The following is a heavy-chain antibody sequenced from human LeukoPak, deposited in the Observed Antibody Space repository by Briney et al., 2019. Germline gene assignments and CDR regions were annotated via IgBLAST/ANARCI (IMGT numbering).Heavy chain of an antibody. D-gene: IGHD2-2*01. V-gene: IGHV4-34*01. CDR1: GGSFSGYY. CDR2: INHSGST. Sequence: SETLSLTCAVYGGSFSGYYWSWIRQPPGKGLEWIGEINHSGSTNYNPSLKSRVTISVDTSKNQFPLKLSSVTAADTAVYYCARDIVVVPAAMSFDYWGQGTLVTVSS. J-gene: IGHJ4*02. CDR3: ARDIVVVPAAMSFDY.